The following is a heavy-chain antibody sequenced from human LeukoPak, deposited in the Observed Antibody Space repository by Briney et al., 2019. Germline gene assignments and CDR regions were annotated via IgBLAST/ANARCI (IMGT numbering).Heavy chain of an antibody. CDR1: GGTFSSYA. CDR3: ARDRDAYYDYVWGELPQDYGMDV. Sequence: SVKVSCKASGGTFSSYAISWVRQAPGQGLEWVGGIIPIFGTANYAQKFQGRVTITADESTSTAYMELSSLRSEDTAVYYCARDRDAYYDYVWGELPQDYGMDVWGQGTTVTVSS. V-gene: IGHV1-69*13. J-gene: IGHJ6*02. D-gene: IGHD3-16*01. CDR2: IIPIFGTA.